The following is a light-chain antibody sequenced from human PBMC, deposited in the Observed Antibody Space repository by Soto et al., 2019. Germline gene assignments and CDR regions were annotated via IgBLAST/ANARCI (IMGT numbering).Light chain of an antibody. Sequence: QSALTQPPSASGSPGQSVTISCTGTSSDVGGYNFVSWYQQHPGKAPKLIIYDVTERPSGVPDRFSGSKSGNTASLTVSGLQGEDEADYYCTAYAGSNSPVLFGGGTQLTVL. CDR1: SSDVGGYNF. V-gene: IGLV2-8*01. CDR2: DVT. CDR3: TAYAGSNSPVL. J-gene: IGLJ2*01.